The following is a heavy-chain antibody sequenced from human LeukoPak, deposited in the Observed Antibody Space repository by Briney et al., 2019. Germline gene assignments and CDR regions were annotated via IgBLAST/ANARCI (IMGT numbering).Heavy chain of an antibody. D-gene: IGHD6-19*01. J-gene: IGHJ4*02. CDR3: AKGMWAPEEVAGTTGPVDY. CDR2: IRYDESDK. CDR1: GFTFSTYG. V-gene: IGHV3-30*02. Sequence: GGSLRLSCAASGFTFSTYGMHWVRQAPGKGLEWVAFIRYDESDKYYADSVKGRFTISRDNPKNTLYLQMNSLRTGDTAVYYCAKGMWAPEEVAGTTGPVDYWGQGTLVTVSS.